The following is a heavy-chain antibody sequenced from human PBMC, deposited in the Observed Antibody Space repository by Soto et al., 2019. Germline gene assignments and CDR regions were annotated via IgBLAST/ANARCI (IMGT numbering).Heavy chain of an antibody. CDR3: AKVDGDCSGGSCYFWSAFDI. V-gene: IGHV3-23*01. CDR1: GFTFSSYA. D-gene: IGHD2-15*01. CDR2: ISGSGGST. J-gene: IGHJ3*02. Sequence: GGSLRLSCAASGFTFSSYAMSWVRQAPGKGLEWFSAISGSGGSTYYADSVKGRFTISRDNSKNTLYLQMNSLRAEDTAVYYCAKVDGDCSGGSCYFWSAFDIWGQGTMVTVSS.